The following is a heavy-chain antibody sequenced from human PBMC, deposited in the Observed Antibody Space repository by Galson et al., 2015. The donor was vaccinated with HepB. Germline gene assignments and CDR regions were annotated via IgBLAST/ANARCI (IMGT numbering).Heavy chain of an antibody. V-gene: IGHV3-30-3*01. J-gene: IGHJ5*02. D-gene: IGHD3-10*01. Sequence: SLRLSCAASGFTFNNYAMHWVRQAPGKGLEWVAVISSEGHISSEGGKTLFADSVKGRFTISRDTATNTLYLHMNRLRSEDTAVYYCARDPFYYANSGFYSHFDPWGQGTLVTVSS. CDR1: GFTFNNYA. CDR2: SSEGHISSEGGKT. CDR3: ARDPFYYANSGFYSHFDP.